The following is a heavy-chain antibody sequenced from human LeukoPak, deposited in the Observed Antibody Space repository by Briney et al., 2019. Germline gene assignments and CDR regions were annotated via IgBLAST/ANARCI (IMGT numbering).Heavy chain of an antibody. CDR3: ARGGASGYSGYDSIDY. CDR2: INPNSGGT. V-gene: IGHV1-2*02. Sequence: AASVKVSCKASGYTFTGYYMHWVRQAPGQGLEWMGWINPNSGGTNYAQKFQGRVTMTRDTSISTAYMELSRLRSDDTAVYYCARGGASGYSGYDSIDYWGQGTLVTVSS. D-gene: IGHD5-12*01. J-gene: IGHJ4*02. CDR1: GYTFTGYY.